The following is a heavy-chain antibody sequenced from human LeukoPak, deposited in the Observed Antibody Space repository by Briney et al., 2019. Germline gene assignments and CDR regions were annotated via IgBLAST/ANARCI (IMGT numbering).Heavy chain of an antibody. CDR1: GYTFTDYG. V-gene: IGHV1-3*01. D-gene: IGHD3-10*01. CDR2: INAGNGNT. CDR3: ARVYDYGSAHGMDV. Sequence: GASVKVSCKVSGYTFTDYGMHWVRQAPGQALEWMGWINAGNGNTKYSEKFQGRVTIIRDSSASTAYMELSSLISEDTAVYYCARVYDYGSAHGMDVWGQGTTVIVSS. J-gene: IGHJ6*02.